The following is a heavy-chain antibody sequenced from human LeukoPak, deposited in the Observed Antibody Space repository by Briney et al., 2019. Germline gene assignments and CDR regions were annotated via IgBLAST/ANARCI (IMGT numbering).Heavy chain of an antibody. V-gene: IGHV4-39*01. Sequence: SETLSLTCTVSGGSISSSSYYWGWIRQPPGKGLEWIGSIYYSGSTYYNPSLKSRVTISVDTSKNQFSLKLSSVTAADTAVYYCARQYMVRGVIYYYYYGMDVWGQGTTVTVSS. CDR3: ARQYMVRGVIYYYYYGMDV. CDR2: IYYSGST. D-gene: IGHD3-10*01. CDR1: GGSISSSSYY. J-gene: IGHJ6*02.